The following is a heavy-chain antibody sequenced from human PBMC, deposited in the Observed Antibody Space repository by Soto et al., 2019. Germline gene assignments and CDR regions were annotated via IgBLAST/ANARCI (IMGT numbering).Heavy chain of an antibody. CDR1: GFTFSSYS. CDR3: ARAADWNLLYMDV. Sequence: GGSLRLSCAASGFTFSSYSMNWVRQAPGKGLEWVSYISSSSSTIYYADSVKGRFTISRDNAKNSLYLQMNSLRAEDTAVYYCARAADWNLLYMDVWGKGTTVTVSS. V-gene: IGHV3-48*01. J-gene: IGHJ6*03. CDR2: ISSSSSTI. D-gene: IGHD1-1*01.